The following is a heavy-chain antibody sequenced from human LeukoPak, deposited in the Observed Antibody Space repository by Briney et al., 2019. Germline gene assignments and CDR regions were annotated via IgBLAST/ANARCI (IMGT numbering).Heavy chain of an antibody. D-gene: IGHD3-22*01. J-gene: IGHJ4*02. CDR1: GYTFTSYY. V-gene: IGHV1-46*01. CDR2: INPSGGST. Sequence: ASVKVSCKASGYTFTSYYMHWVRQAPGQGLEWMGIINPSGGSTSYAQKFQGRVTMTRDMSTSTVYMELSSLRSEDTAVYYCATSSGSYDSSGELDYWGQGTLVTASS. CDR3: ATSSGSYDSSGELDY.